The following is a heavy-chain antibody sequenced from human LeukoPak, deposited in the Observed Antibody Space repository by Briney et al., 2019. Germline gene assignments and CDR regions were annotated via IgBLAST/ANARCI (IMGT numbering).Heavy chain of an antibody. D-gene: IGHD3-22*01. CDR3: ARQGASSGYQDY. J-gene: IGHJ4*02. Sequence: PSQTLSLTCAISGDSVSSNSAAWNWIRQSPSRGLEWLGRTHYRSKWYSDYAISVKSRITINPDTSKNQFSLQLNSVTPEDTAVYYCARQGASSGYQDYWGQGTLVTVSS. V-gene: IGHV6-1*01. CDR2: THYRSKWYS. CDR1: GDSVSSNSAA.